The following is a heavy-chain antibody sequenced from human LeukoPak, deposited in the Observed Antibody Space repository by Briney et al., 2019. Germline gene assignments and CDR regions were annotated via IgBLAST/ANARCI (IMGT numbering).Heavy chain of an antibody. D-gene: IGHD2-2*01. Sequence: PGGSLRLSCTASGFTFSNYRMSWVRQAPGKGLEWVANINKYGSEKYYADSVKGRFTISRDNAKNSVYLQMNSLRAEETAVFYCSRAIEDILVVPANMDHFYFYMDVWGKGTTVTVSS. J-gene: IGHJ6*03. CDR1: GFTFSNYR. CDR3: SRAIEDILVVPANMDHFYFYMDV. CDR2: INKYGSEK. V-gene: IGHV3-7*04.